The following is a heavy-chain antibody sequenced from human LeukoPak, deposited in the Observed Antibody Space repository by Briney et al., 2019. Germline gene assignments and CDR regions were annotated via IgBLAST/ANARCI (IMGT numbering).Heavy chain of an antibody. CDR2: IYTSGST. CDR1: GGSISSSSYY. J-gene: IGHJ6*03. D-gene: IGHD3-10*01. CDR3: ARAVGSGSFQTYYYYMDV. Sequence: PSETLSLTCTVSGGSISSSSYYWGWIRQPPGKGLEWIVSIYTSGSTNYNPSLKSRVTMSVDTSKNQFSLKLSSVTAADTAVYYCARAVGSGSFQTYYYYMDVWGKGTTVTISS. V-gene: IGHV4-39*07.